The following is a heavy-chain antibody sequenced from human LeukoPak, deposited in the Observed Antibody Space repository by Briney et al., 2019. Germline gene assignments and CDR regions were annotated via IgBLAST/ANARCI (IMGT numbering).Heavy chain of an antibody. CDR1: GFTFSSYA. CDR2: ISYDGSNK. J-gene: IGHJ4*02. D-gene: IGHD4-17*01. V-gene: IGHV3-30-3*01. Sequence: GGSLRLSCAASGFTFSSYAMHWVRQAPGKGPEWVAVISYDGSNKYYADSVKGRFTISRDNSKNTLYLQMNSLRAEDTAVYYCASHGDYVDYWGQGTLVTVSS. CDR3: ASHGDYVDY.